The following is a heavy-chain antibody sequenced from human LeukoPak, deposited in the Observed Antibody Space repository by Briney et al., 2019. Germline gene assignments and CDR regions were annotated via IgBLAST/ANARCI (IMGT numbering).Heavy chain of an antibody. J-gene: IGHJ4*02. Sequence: GQSLRLSCAASGFTFDDYGMSWVRQAPGKGLEWVSGINWNGGTTGYADSVKGRFAISRDNAKNSLYLQMNSLRAEDTALYYCARERGSSGWATFDYWGQGTLVTVSS. CDR1: GFTFDDYG. V-gene: IGHV3-20*04. D-gene: IGHD6-19*01. CDR2: INWNGGTT. CDR3: ARERGSSGWATFDY.